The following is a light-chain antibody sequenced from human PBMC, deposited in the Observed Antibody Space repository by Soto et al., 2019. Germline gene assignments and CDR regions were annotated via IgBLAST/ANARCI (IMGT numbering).Light chain of an antibody. Sequence: QSALTQPASVSGSPGQSITISCTGTSSDVGGYNYVSWYQQHPGKAPELMIYEVSNRPSGVSNRFSGSKSGNTASLTISGLQAEDEADYYCSSYTSSAHYVFGTGTKVTVL. CDR3: SSYTSSAHYV. CDR2: EVS. V-gene: IGLV2-14*01. CDR1: SSDVGGYNY. J-gene: IGLJ1*01.